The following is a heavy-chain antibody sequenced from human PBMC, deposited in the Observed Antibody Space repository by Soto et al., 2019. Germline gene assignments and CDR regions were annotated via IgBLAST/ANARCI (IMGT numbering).Heavy chain of an antibody. J-gene: IGHJ3*02. CDR3: ARDDYGGNSVVNAFDI. CDR1: GSTFSSYA. V-gene: IGHV1-69*13. Sequence: SVKVSYNASGSTFSSYAISWVRQAPGQGLEWMGGIIPIFGTANYAQRFQGRVTITADESTSTAYMELSSLRSEDTAVYYCARDDYGGNSVVNAFDIWGKCTLVIFS. CDR2: IIPIFGTA. D-gene: IGHD4-17*01.